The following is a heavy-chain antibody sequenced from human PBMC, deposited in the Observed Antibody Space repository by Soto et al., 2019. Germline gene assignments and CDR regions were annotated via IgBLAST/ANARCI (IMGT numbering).Heavy chain of an antibody. V-gene: IGHV3-23*01. CDR1: GFTFNSYA. D-gene: IGHD1-20*01. J-gene: IGHJ4*02. Sequence: EVQLLESGGGLVQPGGSLRLSCAASGFTFNSYAMSWVRQAPGKGLEWVSAISGSGRSTYYEDSVKGRFTISRDNSKNTLYLQMNSLRADDTAVYYCATDRCNWLYYFDYWGQGTLVTVSS. CDR2: ISGSGRST. CDR3: ATDRCNWLYYFDY.